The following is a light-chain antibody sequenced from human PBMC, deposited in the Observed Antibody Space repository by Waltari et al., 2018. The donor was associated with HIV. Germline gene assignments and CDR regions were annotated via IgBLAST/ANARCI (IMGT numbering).Light chain of an antibody. CDR2: GAF. CDR3: QQSYRIPLT. V-gene: IGKV1-39*01. J-gene: IGKJ4*01. CDR1: QSISTY. Sequence: DIQMTQSPSSLSASVGDRVTITCRTSQSISTYLNWYQQKPGKAPELLIYGAFSLQSGVPSGFRGSGSGTDFTLTITSLQPEDFATYFCQQSYRIPLTFGGGTKVEL.